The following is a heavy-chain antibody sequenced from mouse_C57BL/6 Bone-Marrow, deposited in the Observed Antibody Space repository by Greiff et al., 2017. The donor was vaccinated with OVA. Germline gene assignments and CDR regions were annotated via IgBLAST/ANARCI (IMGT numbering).Heavy chain of an antibody. J-gene: IGHJ4*01. CDR3: ARARTGTLYYAMNY. CDR2: IDPNSGGT. D-gene: IGHD3-3*01. CDR1: GYTFTSYW. Sequence: QVQLQQPGPELVKPGASVKLSCKASGYTFTSYWMHWVKQRPGRGLEWIGRIDPNSGGTKYNEQFKSKATLTVDKPSSTAYMQLSSLTSEDSAVYNCARARTGTLYYAMNYWGQGTSVTVST. V-gene: IGHV1-72*01.